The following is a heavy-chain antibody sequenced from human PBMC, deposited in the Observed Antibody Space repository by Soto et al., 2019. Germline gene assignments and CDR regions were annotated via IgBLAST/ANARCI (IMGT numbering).Heavy chain of an antibody. V-gene: IGHV4-59*01. CDR3: AREVGGGGRDAFDI. J-gene: IGHJ3*02. Sequence: SETLSLTCTVSGGSISSYYWSWIRQPPGKGLEWIGYIYYSGSTNYNPSLKSRVTISVDTSKNQFSLKLSSVTAADTAVYYCAREVGGGGRDAFDIWGQGTMVTVSS. CDR2: IYYSGST. CDR1: GGSISSYY. D-gene: IGHD3-16*01.